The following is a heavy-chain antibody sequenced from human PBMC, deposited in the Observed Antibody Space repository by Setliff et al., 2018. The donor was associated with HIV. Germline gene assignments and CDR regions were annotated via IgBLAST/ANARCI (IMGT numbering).Heavy chain of an antibody. CDR2: FYYRGSP. D-gene: IGHD6-6*01. Sequence: SETLSLTCTASGVSIDTHYWGWIRQSPGKGLEWIGHFYYRGSPRYNPSLRSRVTISGDMSKNQFSLKLHSMAAADTAVYFCASGYSSSSYFDYWGQGSLVTVSS. V-gene: IGHV4-59*11. J-gene: IGHJ4*02. CDR1: GVSIDTHY. CDR3: ASGYSSSSYFDY.